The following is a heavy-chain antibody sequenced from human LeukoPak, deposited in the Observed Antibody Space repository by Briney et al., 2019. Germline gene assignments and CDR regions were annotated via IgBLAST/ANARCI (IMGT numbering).Heavy chain of an antibody. J-gene: IGHJ5*02. D-gene: IGHD5-18*01. CDR1: GGSFSGYY. CDR2: INHSGST. V-gene: IGHV4-34*01. CDR3: APRGDIEHSYGFGKWFDP. Sequence: SETLSLTCAVYGGSFSGYYWSWIRQPPGKGLEWIGEINHSGSTNYNPSLKSRVTISVDTSKNQFSLRLSSVTAADTAVYYCAPRGDIEHSYGFGKWFDPWGQGTRVTVSS.